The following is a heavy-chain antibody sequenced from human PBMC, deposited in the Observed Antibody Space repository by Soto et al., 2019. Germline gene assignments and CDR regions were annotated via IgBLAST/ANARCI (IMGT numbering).Heavy chain of an antibody. CDR1: GFTFSSYA. CDR3: AKDKPYYYDSSGYQYFDY. J-gene: IGHJ4*02. D-gene: IGHD3-22*01. Sequence: EVQLLESGGGLVQPGGSLRLSCAASGFTFSSYAMSWVRQAPGKGLEWVSAISGSGGSTYYADSMKGRFTISRDNSKNTLYLQMNSLRAEDTAVYYCAKDKPYYYDSSGYQYFDYWGQGTLVTVSS. V-gene: IGHV3-23*01. CDR2: ISGSGGST.